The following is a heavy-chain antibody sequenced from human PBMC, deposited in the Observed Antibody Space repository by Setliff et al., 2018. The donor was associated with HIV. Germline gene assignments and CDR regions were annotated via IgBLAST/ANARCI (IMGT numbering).Heavy chain of an antibody. J-gene: IGHJ4*02. D-gene: IGHD5-12*01. CDR1: GYTFTSYC. CDR3: ARGALVATIDYFDY. Sequence: GGPVKVSCKASGYTFTSYCVHWVRQAPGQGLEWMGIINPSGGSTSYAQKFQGRVTMTRDTSTSTVHMELSSLRSEDTAVYYCARGALVATIDYFDYWGQGTLVTVSS. CDR2: INPSGGST. V-gene: IGHV1-46*01.